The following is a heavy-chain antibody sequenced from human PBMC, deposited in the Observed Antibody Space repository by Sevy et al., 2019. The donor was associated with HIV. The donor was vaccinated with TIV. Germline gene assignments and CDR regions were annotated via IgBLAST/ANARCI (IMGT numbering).Heavy chain of an antibody. Sequence: GGSLRLSCAASGFTFSSYVMDWVRQAPGKGLEWVALIWYDGTIKYYADSVKGRFTISRDNSKDTLFLQMNSLTPEDTAVYYCARGRGYCGGDCYSIDYWGQGALVTVSS. CDR2: IWYDGTIK. CDR1: GFTFSSYV. J-gene: IGHJ4*02. CDR3: ARGRGYCGGDCYSIDY. V-gene: IGHV3-33*08. D-gene: IGHD2-21*02.